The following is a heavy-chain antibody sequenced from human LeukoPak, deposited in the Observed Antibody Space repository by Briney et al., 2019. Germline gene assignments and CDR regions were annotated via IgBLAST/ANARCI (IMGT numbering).Heavy chain of an antibody. CDR1: GFTVSIYE. Sequence: GGSLRLSCAASGFTVSIYEINWVRQAPGKGLEWVSYISTGGTTIHYADSVKGRFTISRDNAKNSLYLQMNSLRAEDTAVYYCARSGGNFDYWGQGTLVTVSS. CDR3: ARSGGNFDY. CDR2: ISTGGTTI. J-gene: IGHJ4*02. D-gene: IGHD3-16*01. V-gene: IGHV3-48*03.